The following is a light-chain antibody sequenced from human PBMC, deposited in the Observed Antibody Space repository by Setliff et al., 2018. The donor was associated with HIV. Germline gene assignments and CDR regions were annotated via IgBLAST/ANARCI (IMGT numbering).Light chain of an antibody. V-gene: IGLV2-14*02. Sequence: QSVLTQPASVSGSPGQSITISCTGTSSDVGSYNLVSWYQQYPGKAPKLLNYDVTKRPSGVSDRFSASKSANTASLTISGLHTEDEADYFCSSYTTTSAYVFGAGTKVTVL. CDR1: SSDVGSYNL. CDR3: SSYTTTSAYV. CDR2: DVT. J-gene: IGLJ1*01.